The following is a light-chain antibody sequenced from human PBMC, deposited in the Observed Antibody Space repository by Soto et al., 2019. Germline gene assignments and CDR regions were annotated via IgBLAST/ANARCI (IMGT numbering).Light chain of an antibody. J-gene: IGKJ1*01. CDR3: QQSGSSLTWT. CDR2: GAS. V-gene: IGKV3-20*01. CDR1: QSISTNY. Sequence: EIVLTQSPGTLSLSPGERATLSCRASQSISTNYLAWYQQKPGQPPRLLIYGASTRAAGIPDRFRGSGSGTDFTLTISRLEPEDCAVYYCQQSGSSLTWTFGQGTKVEIK.